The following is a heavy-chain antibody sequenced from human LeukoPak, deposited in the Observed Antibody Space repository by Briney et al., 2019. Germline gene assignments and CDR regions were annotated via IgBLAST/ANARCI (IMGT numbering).Heavy chain of an antibody. V-gene: IGHV1-69*05. CDR2: IIPIFGTA. J-gene: IGHJ6*03. CDR1: GGTFSSYA. Sequence: GSSVKVSCKASGGTFSSYAISWVRQPPGQGLEWMGGIIPIFGTANYAQKFQGRVTITTDESTSTAYMELSSLRSEDTAVYYCAVGMLGYCSSTSCYVDYYYYMDVWGKGTTVTVSS. CDR3: AVGMLGYCSSTSCYVDYYYYMDV. D-gene: IGHD2-2*01.